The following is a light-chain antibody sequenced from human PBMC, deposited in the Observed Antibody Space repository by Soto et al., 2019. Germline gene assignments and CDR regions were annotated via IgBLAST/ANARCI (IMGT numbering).Light chain of an antibody. J-gene: IGKJ2*01. V-gene: IGKV1-9*01. CDR3: QKLNSDWYD. Sequence: DIQLTQSPSFLSASVGDRVTITCRASQGISTYLAWYLQRPGKAPKLLIYGASTLQSGVPSMFSGSGSGTEFTLTISSLQPEDFVTYYCQKLNSDWYDFGQATKLEIK. CDR1: QGISTY. CDR2: GAS.